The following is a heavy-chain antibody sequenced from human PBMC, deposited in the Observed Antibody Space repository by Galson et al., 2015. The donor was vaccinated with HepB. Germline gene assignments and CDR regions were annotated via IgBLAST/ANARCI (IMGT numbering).Heavy chain of an antibody. CDR2: ISFDGSNK. CDR3: ARSSRGVSGIQRVPLDY. CDR1: GFTFSSYA. D-gene: IGHD3-10*01. J-gene: IGHJ4*02. Sequence: SLRLACAASGFTFSSYAMHWVRQAPGKGLEWVSIISFDGSNKYYGDSVKGRFTISRDNSKNTLYLQMNSLGADDTAIYYCARSSRGVSGIQRVPLDYWGQGTLVTVSS. V-gene: IGHV3-30-3*01.